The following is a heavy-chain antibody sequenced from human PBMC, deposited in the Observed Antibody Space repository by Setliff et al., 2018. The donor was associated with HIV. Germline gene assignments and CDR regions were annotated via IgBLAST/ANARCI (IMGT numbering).Heavy chain of an antibody. CDR3: ARDGGPGSGWGDYSYYYSMDV. CDR2: IGTNSGYT. Sequence: ASVKVSCKSSDGTFTTYGINWVRQAPGQGLEYMGWIGTNSGYTNYAQKFQGRITLTTDTSADTDYMELSSLRFEDTAVYYCARDGGPGSGWGDYSYYYSMDVWGKGTTVTVSS. D-gene: IGHD6-19*01. V-gene: IGHV1-18*01. CDR1: DGTFTTYG. J-gene: IGHJ6*04.